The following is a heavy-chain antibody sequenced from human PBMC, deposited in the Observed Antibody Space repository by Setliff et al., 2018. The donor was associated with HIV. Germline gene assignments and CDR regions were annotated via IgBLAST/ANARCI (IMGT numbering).Heavy chain of an antibody. CDR1: GFTFSSYA. V-gene: IGHV3-23*01. J-gene: IGHJ4*02. D-gene: IGHD6-19*01. CDR3: AKNSAWAVIGSDYYLDF. CDR2: ITGSGIST. Sequence: GGSLRLSCAASGFTFSSYAMTWVRQAPGKGLEWVASITGSGISTYHADFVKGRFTISRDKSKNTLYLQMNSLRAKDTAVYYCAKNSAWAVIGSDYYLDFWGQGTLVTVSS.